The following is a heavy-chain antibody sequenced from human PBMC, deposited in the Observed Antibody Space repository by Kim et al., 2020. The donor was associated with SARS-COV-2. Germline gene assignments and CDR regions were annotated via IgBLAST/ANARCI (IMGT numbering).Heavy chain of an antibody. D-gene: IGHD1-20*01. V-gene: IGHV4-59*01. J-gene: IGHJ4*02. CDR3: ARATITGRVDY. Sequence: TNDTPSLKSRVTISVDPSKNQFSLKLSSVTAADTAVYYCARATITGRVDYWGQGTLVTVSS. CDR2: T.